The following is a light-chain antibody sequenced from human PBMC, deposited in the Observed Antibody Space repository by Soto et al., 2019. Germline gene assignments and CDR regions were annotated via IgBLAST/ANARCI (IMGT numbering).Light chain of an antibody. CDR1: SGHSSYA. J-gene: IGLJ2*01. V-gene: IGLV4-69*01. CDR2: LSSDGSH. CDR3: QTWDTGARVV. Sequence: QSVLTQSPSASASLGASVKLTCTLSSGHSSYAIAWHQQQPEKGPRYLMKLSSDGSHSKGDGIPDRFSGSSSGAERYLTISILQSEDDADYYCQTWDTGARVVFGGGTKLTVL.